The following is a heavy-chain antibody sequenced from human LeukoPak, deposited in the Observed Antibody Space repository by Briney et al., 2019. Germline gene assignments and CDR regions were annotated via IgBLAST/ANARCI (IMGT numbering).Heavy chain of an antibody. CDR3: TTDYYSSGSYYFDY. J-gene: IGHJ4*02. Sequence: GGSLRLSCAASRFTFSNAWMSWVRQAPGKGLEWVGRIKSKTDGGTTDYAAPVKGRFTISRDDSKNTLYLQMNSLKTEDTAVYYCTTDYYSSGSYYFDYWGRGTLVTVSS. D-gene: IGHD6-19*01. CDR1: RFTFSNAW. CDR2: IKSKTDGGTT. V-gene: IGHV3-15*01.